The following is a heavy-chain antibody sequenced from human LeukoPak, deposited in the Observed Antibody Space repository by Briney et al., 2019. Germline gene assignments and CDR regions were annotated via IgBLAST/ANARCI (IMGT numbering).Heavy chain of an antibody. CDR1: GGSISNYY. D-gene: IGHD1-14*01. J-gene: IGHJ3*02. Sequence: SETLSLTCTVSGGSISNYYWSWIRQPPGKGLEWIGYIYYSGSTNYNPSLMTRVTISVDTSKTQFSLKLSSVTAADTAVYYCARYRNEALFAFDIWGQGTMVTVSS. V-gene: IGHV4-59*01. CDR3: ARYRNEALFAFDI. CDR2: IYYSGST.